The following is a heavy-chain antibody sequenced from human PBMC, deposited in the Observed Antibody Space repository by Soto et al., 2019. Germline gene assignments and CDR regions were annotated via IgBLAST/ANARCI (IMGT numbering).Heavy chain of an antibody. Sequence: ASVKVSCKASGYTFIDYYIHWVRQAPGQGLEWVGWISPRSGGTNYAQQFEGRVTMTRDTSISTAYMELTSLTSDDTAVYYCTKQRGGPFPLDTWGQGTRVTVSS. V-gene: IGHV1-2*02. CDR2: ISPRSGGT. D-gene: IGHD3-10*01. J-gene: IGHJ5*02. CDR3: TKQRGGPFPLDT. CDR1: GYTFIDYY.